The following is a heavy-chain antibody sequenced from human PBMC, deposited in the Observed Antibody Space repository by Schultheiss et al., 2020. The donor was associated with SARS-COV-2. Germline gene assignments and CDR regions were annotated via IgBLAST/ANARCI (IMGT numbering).Heavy chain of an antibody. CDR3: ATWVSGHFDY. V-gene: IGHV3-23*01. Sequence: GESLKISCAASGFPFSTYAMIWVRQSPGRGLEWVSTIDGRTTNTHYAASVEGRFAISRDNFNNILYLQMNSLGVEDTAVYYCATWVSGHFDYWGPGTLVTVSS. CDR2: IDGRTTNT. J-gene: IGHJ4*02. D-gene: IGHD1-26*01. CDR1: GFPFSTYA.